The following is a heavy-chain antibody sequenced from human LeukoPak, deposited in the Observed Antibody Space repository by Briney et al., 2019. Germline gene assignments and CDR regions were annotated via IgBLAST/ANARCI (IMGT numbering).Heavy chain of an antibody. J-gene: IGHJ4*02. Sequence: ASVKVSCKASGYTFTSYYMHWVRQAPGQGLEWMGIINPSGGSTSYAQKFQGRVTMTRDMSTSTVYMELSSLRSEDTAVYYCARDQAYYYGSGSLDYWGQGTLVTVSS. CDR2: INPSGGST. V-gene: IGHV1-46*01. D-gene: IGHD3-10*01. CDR1: GYTFTSYY. CDR3: ARDQAYYYGSGSLDY.